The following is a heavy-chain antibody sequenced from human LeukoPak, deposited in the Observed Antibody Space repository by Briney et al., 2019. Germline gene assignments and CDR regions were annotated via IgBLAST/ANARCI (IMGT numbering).Heavy chain of an antibody. CDR2: IYSGDTT. D-gene: IGHD3-10*01. V-gene: IGHV3-66*01. CDR1: GFTVSTNY. Sequence: GGSLRLSCAASGFTVSTNYMSWVRQAPGKGLEWVSVIYSGDTTFYADSVRGKFTISRDNSKNTLYLQMNSLRAEDTAVYYCASILRSSSGYYFDYWGQGALVTVSS. CDR3: ASILRSSSGYYFDY. J-gene: IGHJ4*02.